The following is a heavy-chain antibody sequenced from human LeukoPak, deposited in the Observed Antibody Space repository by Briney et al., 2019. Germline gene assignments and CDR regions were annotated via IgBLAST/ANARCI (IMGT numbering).Heavy chain of an antibody. D-gene: IGHD6-19*01. Sequence: GGSLRLSCAASGFTFSSYSMNWVRQAPGKGLEWVSYISSSSSSIYYADSVKGRFTISRDNAKNSLYLQMNSLRAEDTAVYYCARDKFNSDWYGFDYWGQGTLVTAPS. J-gene: IGHJ4*02. V-gene: IGHV3-48*01. CDR2: ISSSSSSI. CDR3: ARDKFNSDWYGFDY. CDR1: GFTFSSYS.